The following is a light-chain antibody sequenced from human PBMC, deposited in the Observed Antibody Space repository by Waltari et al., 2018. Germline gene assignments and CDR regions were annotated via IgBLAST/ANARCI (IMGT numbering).Light chain of an antibody. Sequence: DIQMTQSPSTLSTSVGDRVTITCRASQSVSQRLAWYQQKPGKAPKLLIYKASNLETGVPSRFSGSGSGTEFTLTISSLQPDDFATYYCQQYNSYSTFGQGTKVEIK. J-gene: IGKJ1*01. CDR2: KAS. CDR3: QQYNSYST. V-gene: IGKV1-5*03. CDR1: QSVSQR.